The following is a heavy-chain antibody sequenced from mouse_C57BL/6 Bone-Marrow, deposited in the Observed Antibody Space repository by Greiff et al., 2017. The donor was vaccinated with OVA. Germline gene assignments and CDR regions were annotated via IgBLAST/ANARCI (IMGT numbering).Heavy chain of an antibody. Sequence: EVQLVESGGDLVKPGGSLKLSCAASGFTFSSSGMSWVRQAPDKRLEWVATISSGGSYTYYPDSVKGRLTISRDNTKNTPYQKKSSLKTADAAMYYCAAYYSNYGFAYWGQGTLVTVSA. CDR1: GFTFSSSG. CDR3: AAYYSNYGFAY. CDR2: ISSGGSYT. J-gene: IGHJ3*01. V-gene: IGHV5-6*01. D-gene: IGHD2-5*01.